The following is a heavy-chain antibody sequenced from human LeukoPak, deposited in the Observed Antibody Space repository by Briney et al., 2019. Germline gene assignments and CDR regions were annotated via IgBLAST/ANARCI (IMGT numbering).Heavy chain of an antibody. Sequence: ASVKVSCKASGYTFTGYYMHWVRQAPGQGLEWVGWISPSNGHTNYAQKLQDRVTMTTYTSTSTVYMELRSLRSDDTAVYYCAAYDFWSGYPLDPWGQGTLVTVSS. CDR1: GYTFTGYY. D-gene: IGHD3-3*01. CDR3: AAYDFWSGYPLDP. J-gene: IGHJ5*02. V-gene: IGHV1-18*04. CDR2: ISPSNGHT.